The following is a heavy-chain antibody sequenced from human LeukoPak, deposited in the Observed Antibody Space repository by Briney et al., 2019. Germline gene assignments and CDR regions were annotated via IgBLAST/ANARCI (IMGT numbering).Heavy chain of an antibody. CDR3: ARESIVLMVYALDY. J-gene: IGHJ4*02. CDR2: ISSSSSTI. CDR1: GFTFSSYS. Sequence: GGSLRLSCAASGFTFSSYSMNWVRQAPGKGLEWVSYISSSSSTIYYADSVKGRFTISRDNAKNSLYLQMNSLRAEYTAVYYCARESIVLMVYALDYWGQGTLVTVSS. D-gene: IGHD2-8*01. V-gene: IGHV3-48*01.